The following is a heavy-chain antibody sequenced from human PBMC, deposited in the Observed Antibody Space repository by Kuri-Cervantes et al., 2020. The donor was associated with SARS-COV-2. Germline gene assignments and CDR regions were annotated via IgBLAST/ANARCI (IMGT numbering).Heavy chain of an antibody. V-gene: IGHV3-33*06. D-gene: IGHD3-10*01. CDR1: GFTFSSYG. J-gene: IGHJ4*02. Sequence: GESLKISCAASGFTFSSYGMHWVRQAPGKGLEWVAVIWYDGSNKYYADSVKGRFTISRDNSKNTLYLQMNSLRAEDTAVYYCAKDLGFGELLSGVVKDYWGQGTLVTVSS. CDR2: IWYDGSNK. CDR3: AKDLGFGELLSGVVKDY.